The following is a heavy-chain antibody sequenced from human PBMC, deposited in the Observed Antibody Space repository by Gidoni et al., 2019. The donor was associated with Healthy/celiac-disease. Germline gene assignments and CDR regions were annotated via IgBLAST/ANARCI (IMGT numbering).Heavy chain of an antibody. D-gene: IGHD3-10*01. Sequence: QVQLQQWGAGLLKPSETLSLTCAVYGGSFIGYYWSWIRQPPGKGLEWIGEINHSGSTNYNTSLKSRVTISVDTSKNQFALKLSSVTAADTAVYYCARVGALWFGELLYYFDYWGQGTLVTVSS. V-gene: IGHV4-34*01. J-gene: IGHJ4*02. CDR2: INHSGST. CDR3: ARVGALWFGELLYYFDY. CDR1: GGSFIGYY.